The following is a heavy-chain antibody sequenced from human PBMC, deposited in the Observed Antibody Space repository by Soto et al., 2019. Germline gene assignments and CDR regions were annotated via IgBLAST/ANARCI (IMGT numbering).Heavy chain of an antibody. V-gene: IGHV4-59*01. Sequence: EPRSPTLPVSGASIRSSNSSWITQYPGKGLEWIGYIYYSGRTNSDPSLKSRVTISVDTSKNQFSLKLSSATAEDTAVYYCARSGLLRSYSSSWYVAFDIWGQGTMVT. J-gene: IGHJ3*02. CDR3: ARSGLLRSYSSSWYVAFDI. CDR1: GASIRSSN. D-gene: IGHD6-13*01. CDR2: IYYSGRT.